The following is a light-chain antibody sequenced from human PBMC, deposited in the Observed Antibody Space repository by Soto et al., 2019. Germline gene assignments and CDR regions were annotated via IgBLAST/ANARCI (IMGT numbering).Light chain of an antibody. CDR1: QSISSY. CDR3: QQSYSTPIT. CDR2: AAS. J-gene: IGKJ5*01. Sequence: DSQITQSPSSLSASVGDRVTITCRASQSISSYLNWYQQKPGKAPKLLIYAASSLQSGVPSRFSGSGSGTDFTLTISSLQPEDFATYYCQQSYSTPITFGQGTRLEIK. V-gene: IGKV1-39*01.